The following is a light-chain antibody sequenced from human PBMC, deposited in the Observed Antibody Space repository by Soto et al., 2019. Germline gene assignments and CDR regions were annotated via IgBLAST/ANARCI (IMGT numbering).Light chain of an antibody. CDR2: KAS. Sequence: DIQMTQSPSTLSASLGDRVPITCRARQSISSWLAWYQQKPGKAPKLLIYKASSLESVVTSRFSGSGSGTEFTLTIPSLQPDDVATYYCYQYDSYALTFGGGTRVQIK. CDR1: QSISSW. V-gene: IGKV1-5*03. CDR3: YQYDSYALT. J-gene: IGKJ4*01.